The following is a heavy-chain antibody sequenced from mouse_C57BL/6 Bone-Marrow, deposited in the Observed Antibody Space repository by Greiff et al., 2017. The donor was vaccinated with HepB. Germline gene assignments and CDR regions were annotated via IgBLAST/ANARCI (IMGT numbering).Heavy chain of an antibody. J-gene: IGHJ4*01. CDR2: INPNNGGT. V-gene: IGHV1-26*01. D-gene: IGHD1-1*01. CDR1: GYTFTDYY. Sequence: VQLQQSGPELVKPGASVKISCKASGYTFTDYYMNWVKQSHGKSLEWIGDINPNNGGTSYNQKFKGKATLTVDKSSSTAYMELRSLTSEDSAVYYCANYGSSYDYAMDYWGQGTSVTVSS. CDR3: ANYGSSYDYAMDY.